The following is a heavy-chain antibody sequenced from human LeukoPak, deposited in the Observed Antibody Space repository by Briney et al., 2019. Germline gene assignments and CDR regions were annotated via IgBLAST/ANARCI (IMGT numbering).Heavy chain of an antibody. CDR3: AKRGVVIRVFLVGFHKEAYYFDS. Sequence: GGSLRLSCAVSGLTLSNYGMSWVRQAPGKGLEWVAGLSGSGGGTNYADSVQGRFTISKDNPNNTLYLQMNSLRAEDTAVYFCAKRGVVIRVFLVGFHKEAYYFDSWGQGALVTVSS. CDR1: GLTLSNYG. V-gene: IGHV3-23*01. CDR2: LSGSGGGT. J-gene: IGHJ4*02. D-gene: IGHD3-10*01.